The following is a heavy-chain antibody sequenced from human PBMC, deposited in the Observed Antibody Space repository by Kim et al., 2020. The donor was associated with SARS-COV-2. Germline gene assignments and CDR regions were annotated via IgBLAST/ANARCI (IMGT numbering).Heavy chain of an antibody. J-gene: IGHJ6*02. V-gene: IGHV4-34*01. CDR3: ASPGFWSGYYFYYGMDV. Sequence: LKSRVTISVDTSKNQFSLKLSSVTAADTAVYYCASPGFWSGYYFYYGMDVWGQGTTVTVSS. D-gene: IGHD3-3*01.